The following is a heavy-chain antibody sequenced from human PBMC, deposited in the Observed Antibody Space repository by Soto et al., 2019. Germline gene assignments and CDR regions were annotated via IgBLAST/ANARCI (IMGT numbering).Heavy chain of an antibody. CDR3: ARGRYGDY. D-gene: IGHD1-1*01. J-gene: IGHJ4*02. CDR1: GYAFTTYG. CDR2: ISAHNGNT. V-gene: IGHV1-18*01. Sequence: QVHLVQSGAEVKKPGASVKVSCQSSGYAFTTYGITWVRQAPGQGIEWMGWISAHNGNTNSAQTLQVRVTVTIDTSTSTAYMELRGLRSDDTAVYYCARGRYGDYWGQGALVTVSS.